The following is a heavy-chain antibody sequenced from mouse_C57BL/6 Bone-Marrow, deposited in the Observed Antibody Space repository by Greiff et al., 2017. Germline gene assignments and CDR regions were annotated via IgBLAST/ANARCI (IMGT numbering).Heavy chain of an antibody. Sequence: EVKVVESGGGLVQPGGSLKLSCAASGFTFSDYGMAWVRQAPRKGPEWVAFISNLAYSIYYADTVTGRFTISRENAKNTLYLEMSSLRSEDTAMDYCARHPYDYPRDVGGTGTTVTVSS. CDR1: GFTFSDYG. V-gene: IGHV5-15*01. CDR3: ARHPYDYPRDV. J-gene: IGHJ1*03. D-gene: IGHD2-4*01. CDR2: ISNLAYSI.